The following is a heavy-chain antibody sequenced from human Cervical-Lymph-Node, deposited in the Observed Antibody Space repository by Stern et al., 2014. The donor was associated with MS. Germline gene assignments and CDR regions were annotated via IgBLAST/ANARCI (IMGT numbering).Heavy chain of an antibody. CDR3: ARGLLGSENAFDI. J-gene: IGHJ3*02. CDR1: GYTFTSYG. CDR2: ISAYNGNT. D-gene: IGHD2-15*01. Sequence: QVQLVQSGAEVKKPGASVKVTCKASGYTFTSYGISWVRQAPGQGLEWMGCISAYNGNTYYAQQLLGIFTMTTDTSTSTAYMELRSLRSDDTAVYYCARGLLGSENAFDIWGQGTMVTVSS. V-gene: IGHV1-18*01.